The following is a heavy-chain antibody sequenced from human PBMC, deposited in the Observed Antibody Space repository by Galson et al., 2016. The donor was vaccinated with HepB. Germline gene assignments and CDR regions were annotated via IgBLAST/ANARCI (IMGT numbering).Heavy chain of an antibody. J-gene: IGHJ4*02. CDR1: GGSISSSSYY. D-gene: IGHD2-15*01. CDR3: ARHSSYYGNFDY. Sequence: ETLSLTCTVSGGSISSSSYYWGWIRQPPGKGLEWIGSIYYSGSTYYNPSLKSRVTISVDTSKNQFSLNLSAVTAADTAVYYCARHSSYYGNFDYWGQGTLVTVSS. CDR2: IYYSGST. V-gene: IGHV4-39*01.